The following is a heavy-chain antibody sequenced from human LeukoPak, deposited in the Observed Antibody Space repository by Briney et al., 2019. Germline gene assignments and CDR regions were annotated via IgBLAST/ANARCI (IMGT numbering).Heavy chain of an antibody. V-gene: IGHV4-34*01. CDR1: GGSFSGYY. CDR2: INHSGST. CDR3: ARLDSSAFDY. J-gene: IGHJ4*02. D-gene: IGHD6-25*01. Sequence: PSETLSLTCAVYGGSFSGYYWSWIRQPPGKGLEWIGEINHSGSTNYNPSLKSRVTISVDTSKNQFSLKLNSVTAADTAVYYCARLDSSAFDYWGQGTLVTVSS.